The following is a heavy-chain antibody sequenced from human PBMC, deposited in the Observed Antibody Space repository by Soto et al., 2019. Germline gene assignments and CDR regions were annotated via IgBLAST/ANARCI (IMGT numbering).Heavy chain of an antibody. J-gene: IGHJ4*02. CDR3: AREGKDIVATIRPYYFDY. CDR1: GFTFSSYG. V-gene: IGHV3-33*01. CDR2: IWYDGSNK. Sequence: QVQLVESGGGVVQPGRSLRLSCAASGFTFSSYGMHWVRQAPGKGLEWVAVIWYDGSNKYYADSVKGRFTISRDNSKNTLYLQMNSLRAEDTAVYYRAREGKDIVATIRPYYFDYWGQGTLVTVSS. D-gene: IGHD5-12*01.